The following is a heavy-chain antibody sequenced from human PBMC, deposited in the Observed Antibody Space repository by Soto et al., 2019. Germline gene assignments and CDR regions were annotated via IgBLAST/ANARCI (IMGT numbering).Heavy chain of an antibody. V-gene: IGHV1-69*01. Sequence: QVQLVQSGAEVKKPGSSVKVSCKASGGTFSSYAISWVRQAPGQGLEWMGGIIPLFGTANYAQKFQGRVTITADEPTSKAYMELSSLRSEDTAVYYCARDSVERVGGSYFDYRGQGPLVTVSS. J-gene: IGHJ4*02. CDR1: GGTFSSYA. CDR2: IIPLFGTA. D-gene: IGHD1-1*01. CDR3: ARDSVERVGGSYFDY.